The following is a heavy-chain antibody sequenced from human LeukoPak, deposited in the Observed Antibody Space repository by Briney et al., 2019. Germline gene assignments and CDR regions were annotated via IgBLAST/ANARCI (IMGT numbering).Heavy chain of an antibody. Sequence: GGSLRLSCAASGFTFSSYSMNWVRQAPGKGLEWVSSISSSSSYIYYADSVKGRFTISRDNAKNSLYLQMNSLRAEDTAVYYCAKDSQGVVVPAAFLYWGQGTLVTVSS. CDR3: AKDSQGVVVPAAFLY. CDR1: GFTFSSYS. V-gene: IGHV3-21*01. D-gene: IGHD2-2*01. J-gene: IGHJ4*02. CDR2: ISSSSSYI.